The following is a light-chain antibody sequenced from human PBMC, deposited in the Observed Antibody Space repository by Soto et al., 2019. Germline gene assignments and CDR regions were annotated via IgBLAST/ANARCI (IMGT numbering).Light chain of an antibody. V-gene: IGLV2-14*01. J-gene: IGLJ2*01. CDR2: DVS. CDR1: SSDVGAYNS. Sequence: QSALTQPASVSGSPGQSITISCTGTSSDVGAYNSVSWYQQHPGKAPKLMIYDVSNRPSGVSNRFSGSKSGNTASLTISGLQAEDDADYYCSSYTGSNTMVFGGGTKLTVL. CDR3: SSYTGSNTMV.